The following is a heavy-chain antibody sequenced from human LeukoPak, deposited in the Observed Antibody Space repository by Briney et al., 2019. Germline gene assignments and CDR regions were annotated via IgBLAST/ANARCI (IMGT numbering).Heavy chain of an antibody. J-gene: IGHJ4*02. CDR3: ARGRHSTNIKVVAAVKHFDY. Sequence: PSETLSLTCTVSGGSISSSSYYWSWIRQPPGKGLEWIGEINHSGSTNYNPSLKSRVTISVDTSKNQFSLKLSSVTAADTAVYYCARGRHSTNIKVVAAVKHFDYWGQGTLVTVSS. V-gene: IGHV4-39*07. D-gene: IGHD2-15*01. CDR2: INHSGST. CDR1: GGSISSSSYY.